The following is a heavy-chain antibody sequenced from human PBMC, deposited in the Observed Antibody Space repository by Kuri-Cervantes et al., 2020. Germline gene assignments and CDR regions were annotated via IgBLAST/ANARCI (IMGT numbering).Heavy chain of an antibody. Sequence: LSLTCAVSGFTFSNYAMNWVRQAPGKGLEWVSVISGSGGSTYYADSVKGRFTVSRDNSKNTLYLQMNSPRPEDTAVYYCSRDFFALGDYGGNSMSYFDYWGQGTLVTVSS. J-gene: IGHJ4*02. CDR2: ISGSGGST. D-gene: IGHD4-23*01. CDR1: GFTFSNYA. CDR3: SRDFFALGDYGGNSMSYFDY. V-gene: IGHV3-23*01.